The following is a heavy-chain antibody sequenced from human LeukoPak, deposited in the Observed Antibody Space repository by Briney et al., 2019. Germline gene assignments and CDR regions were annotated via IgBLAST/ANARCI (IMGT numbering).Heavy chain of an antibody. V-gene: IGHV3-23*01. CDR2: MSTSGGST. J-gene: IGHJ4*02. CDR3: AKAMTVFSFDF. Sequence: QTGGSLRLSCAASGFTFSNYGMSWVRQAPGRGLEWVSSMSTSGGSTYYADSVKGRFTISSDNSKNTLYLQMNSLRAEDAATYYCAKAMTVFSFDFWGQGALVTVSS. CDR1: GFTFSNYG.